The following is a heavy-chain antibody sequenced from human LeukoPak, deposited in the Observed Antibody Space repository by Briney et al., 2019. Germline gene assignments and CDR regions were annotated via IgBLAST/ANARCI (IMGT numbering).Heavy chain of an antibody. D-gene: IGHD5-18*01. CDR2: IDYSGST. V-gene: IGHV4-59*01. J-gene: IGHJ4*02. Sequence: SETLSLTCTVSGDSISSYYWSWIRQPPGKGLEWIGYIDYSGSTNYNPSLKSRVTISVDTSKNQFSLKLSSVTAADTAVYYCARIVPYNYGYVDYWGQGTLVTVSS. CDR3: ARIVPYNYGYVDY. CDR1: GDSISSYY.